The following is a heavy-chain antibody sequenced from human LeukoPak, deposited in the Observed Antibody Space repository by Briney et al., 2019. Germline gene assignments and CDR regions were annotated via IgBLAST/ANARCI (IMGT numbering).Heavy chain of an antibody. J-gene: IGHJ4*02. CDR3: AKAPRGYTYVPDY. Sequence: GASLRLSCAASGFTFSSCAMSWVRQAPGKGLEWVSTISGSGSNTYYADSGNGRLTTSRDNSRDALYLQMHSLRADDTAVYSCAKAPRGYTYVPDYWGQGTLVTVSS. V-gene: IGHV3-23*01. CDR2: ISGSGSNT. CDR1: GFTFSSCA. D-gene: IGHD5-18*01.